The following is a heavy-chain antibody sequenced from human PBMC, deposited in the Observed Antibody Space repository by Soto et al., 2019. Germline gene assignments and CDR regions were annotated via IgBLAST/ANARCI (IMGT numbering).Heavy chain of an antibody. CDR1: GFTFSTYA. V-gene: IGHV3-23*01. Sequence: EVHLLESGGGLVQPGGSLRLSCAASGFTFSTYAMSWVRQAPGKGLDWVSGISGSGSSTYYADSVKGRFTVSRDNAKKTLYLQMNNLRAEDKAVYYCAKAGGDCSGGTCYSGQGDHWGQGTLVTVSS. CDR2: ISGSGSST. CDR3: AKAGGDCSGGTCYSGQGDH. J-gene: IGHJ4*02. D-gene: IGHD2-15*01.